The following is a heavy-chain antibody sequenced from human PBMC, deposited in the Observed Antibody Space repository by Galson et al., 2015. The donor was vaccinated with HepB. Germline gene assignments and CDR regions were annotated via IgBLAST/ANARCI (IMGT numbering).Heavy chain of an antibody. CDR1: GYTFTSYA. CDR2: INAGNGNT. J-gene: IGHJ6*02. V-gene: IGHV1-3*01. CDR3: ARSRNDFYYYYGMDV. Sequence: SVKVSCKASGYTFTSYAMHWVRQAPGQRLEWMGWINAGNGNTKYSQKFQGRVTITRDTSASTAYMELSSLRSEDTAVYYCARSRNDFYYYYGMDVWGQGTTVTVSS. D-gene: IGHD1-1*01.